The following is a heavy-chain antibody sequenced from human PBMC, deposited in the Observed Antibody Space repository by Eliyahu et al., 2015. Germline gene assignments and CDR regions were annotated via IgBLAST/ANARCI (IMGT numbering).Heavy chain of an antibody. CDR1: GXY. V-gene: IGHV4-34*01. D-gene: IGHD1-26*01. CDR2: VLHTGKT. J-gene: IGHJ5*02. Sequence: QVELQQWGAGLLKPFXDPVPHXRCAGXYWNWXRQAXGMGPEWVGEVLHTGKTNYNPSLESRLFISVDTSKNHVFLSLSFLTAADTAVYFCARGSDVGWFDPWGQGTLVSVSS. CDR3: ARGSDVGWFDP.